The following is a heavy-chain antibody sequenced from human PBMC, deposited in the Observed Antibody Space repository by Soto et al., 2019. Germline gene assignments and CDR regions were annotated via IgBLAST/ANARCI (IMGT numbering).Heavy chain of an antibody. CDR1: GFTFGDYA. CDR3: TRAYCSSTSCSYFDY. J-gene: IGHJ4*02. D-gene: IGHD2-2*01. Sequence: GGSLRLSCTASGFTFGDYAMSWFRQAPGKGLEWVGFIRSKAYGGTTEYAASVKGRFTISRDDSKSIAYLQMNSLKTEDAAVYYCTRAYCSSTSCSYFDYWGQGTLVTVSS. V-gene: IGHV3-49*03. CDR2: IRSKAYGGTT.